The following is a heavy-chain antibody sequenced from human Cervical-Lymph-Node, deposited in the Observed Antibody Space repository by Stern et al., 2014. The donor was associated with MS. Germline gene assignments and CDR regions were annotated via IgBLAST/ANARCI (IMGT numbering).Heavy chain of an antibody. CDR1: GYTFTSYA. Sequence: VQLVESGAEVKKPGASVKVSCKASGYTFTSYAMTWVRQAPGQGLEWMGWINTNTGNPTYAQGFTGRFVFSLDTSVSTAYLQISSLKAEDTAVYYCARAELLYYYYGIDVWGRGTPVTVSS. J-gene: IGHJ6*02. V-gene: IGHV7-4-1*02. CDR2: INTNTGNP. D-gene: IGHD2-15*01. CDR3: ARAELLYYYYGIDV.